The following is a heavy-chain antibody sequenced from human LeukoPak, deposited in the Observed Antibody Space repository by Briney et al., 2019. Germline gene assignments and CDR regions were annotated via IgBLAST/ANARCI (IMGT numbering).Heavy chain of an antibody. CDR3: ARSIAVAGKLPYYFDY. V-gene: IGHV3-13*04. J-gene: IGHJ4*02. CDR1: GFTFSNYD. CDR2: IGSAGDT. D-gene: IGHD6-19*01. Sequence: SGGSLRLSCTASGFTFSNYDMHWVRQATGKGLEWVSLIGSAGDTYYPDSVKGRFTISRDNSKNTLYLQMNSLRAEDTAVYYCARSIAVAGKLPYYFDYWGQGTLVTVSS.